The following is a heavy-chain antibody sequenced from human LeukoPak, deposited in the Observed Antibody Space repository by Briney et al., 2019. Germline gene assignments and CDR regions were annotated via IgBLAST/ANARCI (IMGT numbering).Heavy chain of an antibody. Sequence: GGSLRLSCAASGFTFSSYSMNWVRQAPGKGLEWVSSISSSSSYIYYVDSVKGRFTISRDNAKNSLYLQMNSLRAEDTAVYYCAREGGTTNYGMDVWGQGTTVTVSS. J-gene: IGHJ6*02. CDR3: AREGGTTNYGMDV. CDR1: GFTFSSYS. D-gene: IGHD1-7*01. CDR2: ISSSSSYI. V-gene: IGHV3-21*01.